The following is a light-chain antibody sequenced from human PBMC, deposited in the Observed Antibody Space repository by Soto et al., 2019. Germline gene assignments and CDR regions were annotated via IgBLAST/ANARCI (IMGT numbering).Light chain of an antibody. Sequence: QSVLTQPASVSGSPGKSITISCTGTSSDVGSYNLVSWYQQHPGKAPKLMIYEGSKRPSGVSNRFSGSKSGNTASLTISGLQAEDEADYYCCSYAGSSILVFGGGTQVTVL. CDR2: EGS. V-gene: IGLV2-23*01. CDR3: CSYAGSSILV. J-gene: IGLJ2*01. CDR1: SSDVGSYNL.